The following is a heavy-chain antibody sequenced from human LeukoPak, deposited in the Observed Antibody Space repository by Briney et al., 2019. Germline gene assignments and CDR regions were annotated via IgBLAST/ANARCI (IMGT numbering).Heavy chain of an antibody. CDR2: IYYSGST. CDR1: GGSISSGDYY. D-gene: IGHD6-19*01. V-gene: IGHV4-30-4*08. Sequence: SQTLSLTCTVSGGSISSGDYYWSWIRQPPGKGLEWIGYIYYSGSTYYNPSLKSRVTISVDTSKNQFSLKLSSVTAADTAVYYCSGAVLIAVPYYYYMDVWGKGTTVTVSS. CDR3: SGAVLIAVPYYYYMDV. J-gene: IGHJ6*03.